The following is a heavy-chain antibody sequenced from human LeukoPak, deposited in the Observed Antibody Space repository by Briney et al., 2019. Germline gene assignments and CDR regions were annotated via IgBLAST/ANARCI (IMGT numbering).Heavy chain of an antibody. CDR3: ARVYGDYVGVDY. CDR2: ISSSSSYT. V-gene: IGHV3-21*05. D-gene: IGHD4-17*01. Sequence: PGGSLRLSCAASGFAFSSYAMSWVRQAPGKGLEWVSYISSSSSYTNYADSVKGRFTISRDNAKNSLYLQMNSLRAEDTAVYYCARVYGDYVGVDYWGQGTLVTVSS. CDR1: GFAFSSYA. J-gene: IGHJ4*02.